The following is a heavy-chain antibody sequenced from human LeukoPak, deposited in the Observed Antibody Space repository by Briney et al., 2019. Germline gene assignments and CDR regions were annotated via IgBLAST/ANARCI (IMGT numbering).Heavy chain of an antibody. CDR1: GGSISSSSYY. Sequence: SETLSLTCTVSGGSISSSSYYWGWIRQPPGKGLEWIGSIYYSGSTYYNPSLKSRVTISVDTSKNQFSLKLSSVTAADTAVYYCARQPRAHSGSYYAFDIWGQGTMVTVSS. V-gene: IGHV4-39*07. CDR2: IYYSGST. J-gene: IGHJ3*02. CDR3: ARQPRAHSGSYYAFDI. D-gene: IGHD1-26*01.